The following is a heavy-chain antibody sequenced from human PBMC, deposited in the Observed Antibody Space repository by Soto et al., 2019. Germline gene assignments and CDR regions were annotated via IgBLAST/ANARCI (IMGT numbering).Heavy chain of an antibody. D-gene: IGHD6-19*01. V-gene: IGHV3-9*01. J-gene: IGHJ4*02. CDR2: LSWNSGTI. CDR3: AKAESSGWYYSLDY. Sequence: EVQLVESGGGLVQPGTSLRLSCAASGFTFDDDAMHWVRQVPGKGLEWVSGLSWNSGTIDYADSVKGRFTISRDNAKNSLHLQMNSLKPEDTAFYYCAKAESSGWYYSLDYWGQGTLVTVSS. CDR1: GFTFDDDA.